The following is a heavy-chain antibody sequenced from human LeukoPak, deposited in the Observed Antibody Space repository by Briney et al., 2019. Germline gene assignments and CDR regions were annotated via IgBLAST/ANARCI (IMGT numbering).Heavy chain of an antibody. Sequence: GGSLRLSCAASGYTSSSYSMNWVRQAPGKGLEWVSSISSSSSYIYYADSVKGRFTISRDNAKNSLYLQMNSLRAEDTAVYYCARWVPSSSREDYWGQGTLVTVSS. CDR3: ARWVPSSSREDY. CDR2: ISSSSSYI. CDR1: GYTSSSYS. V-gene: IGHV3-21*01. D-gene: IGHD6-6*01. J-gene: IGHJ4*02.